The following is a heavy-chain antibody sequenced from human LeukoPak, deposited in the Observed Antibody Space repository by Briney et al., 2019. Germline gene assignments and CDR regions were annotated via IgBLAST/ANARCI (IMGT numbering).Heavy chain of an antibody. J-gene: IGHJ6*03. CDR3: ARQTAGVAYYYYMDV. Sequence: PSETLSLTCSVSGYSISSGYYWGWIRQPPGKGLEWIGSIYYSGSTYYNPSLKSRVTISVDTSKNQFSLKLSSVTAADTAVYYCARQTAGVAYYYYMDVWGKGTTVTVSS. CDR1: GYSISSGYY. D-gene: IGHD1-14*01. V-gene: IGHV4-38-2*02. CDR2: IYYSGST.